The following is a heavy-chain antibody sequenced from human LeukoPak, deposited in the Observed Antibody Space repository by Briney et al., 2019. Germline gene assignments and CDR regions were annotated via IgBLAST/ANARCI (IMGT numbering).Heavy chain of an antibody. J-gene: IGHJ4*02. Sequence: SETLSLTCTVSGGSISSSSYYWGWIRQPPGKGLEWIGEINHSGSTNYNPSLKSRVTISVDTSKNQFSLKLSSVTAADTAVYYCARGRYCSSTSCYTEDFDYWGQGTLVTVSS. CDR1: GGSISSSSYY. D-gene: IGHD2-2*02. CDR3: ARGRYCSSTSCYTEDFDY. CDR2: INHSGST. V-gene: IGHV4-39*07.